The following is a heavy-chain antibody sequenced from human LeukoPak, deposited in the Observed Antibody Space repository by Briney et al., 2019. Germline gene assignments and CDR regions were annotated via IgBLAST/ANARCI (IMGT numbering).Heavy chain of an antibody. V-gene: IGHV4-39*01. CDR2: INHSGST. CDR1: GASISSSNYY. Sequence: PSETLSLTCAVSGASISSSNYYWGWVRQSPGKGLEWIGEINHSGSTNYNPSLKSRVTISVDTSKNQFSLKLSSVIAADTAVYYRARHRSEIAVSDWYDAFDIWGQGTMVTVSS. D-gene: IGHD6-19*01. J-gene: IGHJ3*02. CDR3: ARHRSEIAVSDWYDAFDI.